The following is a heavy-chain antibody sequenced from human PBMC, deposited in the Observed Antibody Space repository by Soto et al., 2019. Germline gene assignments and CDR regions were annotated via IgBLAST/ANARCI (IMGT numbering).Heavy chain of an antibody. CDR3: GSWVSAHFDF. CDR2: INANASAT. Sequence: GGSLRLSCAASGFIFGNHCMTWVRQAPWRALEWVSTINANASATNYADSVKGRFTISRDNSKSRLVLQMNSLIAEETAIYCCGSWVSAHFDFWGPGTLVTVSS. CDR1: GFIFGNHC. V-gene: IGHV3-23*01. D-gene: IGHD2-8*01. J-gene: IGHJ4*03.